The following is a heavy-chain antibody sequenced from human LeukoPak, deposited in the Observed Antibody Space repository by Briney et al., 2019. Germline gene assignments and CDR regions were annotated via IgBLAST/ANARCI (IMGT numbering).Heavy chain of an antibody. CDR2: IGTAGDT. J-gene: IGHJ4*02. V-gene: IGHV3-13*01. Sequence: PGGSLRLSCAASGFTFSSYDMHWVRQATGKGLEWVSAIGTAGDTYYPGSVKGRFTISRENAKNSLYLQMNSLRAGDTAVYYCARGSVGYDHFDYWGQGTLVTVSS. CDR1: GFTFSSYD. D-gene: IGHD5-12*01. CDR3: ARGSVGYDHFDY.